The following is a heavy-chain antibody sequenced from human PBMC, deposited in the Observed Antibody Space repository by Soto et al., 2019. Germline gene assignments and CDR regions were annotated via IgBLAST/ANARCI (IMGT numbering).Heavy chain of an antibody. CDR1: GGSISSGGYY. CDR3: ASQRGGWYYAFDI. D-gene: IGHD6-19*01. J-gene: IGHJ3*02. CDR2: IYYSGST. V-gene: IGHV4-31*03. Sequence: SETLSLTCTVSGGSISSGGYYWSWIRQHPGKGLEWIGYIYYSGSTYYNPSLKSRVTISVDTSKNQFSLKLSSVTAADTAVYYCASQRGGWYYAFDIWGQGTMVTVSS.